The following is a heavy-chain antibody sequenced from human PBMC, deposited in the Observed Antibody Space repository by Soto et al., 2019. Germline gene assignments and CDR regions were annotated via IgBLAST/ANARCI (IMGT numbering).Heavy chain of an antibody. J-gene: IGHJ6*01. CDR2: ISYDGSNK. V-gene: IGHV3-30-3*01. Sequence: GGSLRLSCAASGFTFSSYAMHWVRQAPGKGLEWVAVISYDGSNKYYADSVKGRFTISRDNSKNTLYLQMNSLRAEDTAVYYCARHSPAFRFLAWPIPPIVYYGMDDWGQGTTVTASS. D-gene: IGHD3-3*01. CDR3: ARHSPAFRFLAWPIPPIVYYGMDD. CDR1: GFTFSSYA.